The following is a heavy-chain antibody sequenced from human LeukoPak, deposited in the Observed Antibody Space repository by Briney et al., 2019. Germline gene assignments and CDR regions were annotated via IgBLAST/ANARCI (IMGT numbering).Heavy chain of an antibody. Sequence: SETLSLTCTVSGYAISSGFYWGWIRQPPGKGLEWIGAIHHSGGTYYNPSLKSRVTISIDTSKNHFSLKLSSVTAADTALYYCAAFLLEQINVFDIWGQGTMVTVSS. CDR3: AAFLLEQINVFDI. J-gene: IGHJ3*02. CDR1: GYAISSGFY. V-gene: IGHV4-38-2*02. D-gene: IGHD1/OR15-1a*01. CDR2: IHHSGGT.